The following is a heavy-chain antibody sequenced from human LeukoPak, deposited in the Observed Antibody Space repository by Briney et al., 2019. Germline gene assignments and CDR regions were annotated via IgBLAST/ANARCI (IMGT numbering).Heavy chain of an antibody. CDR1: GGSISSSSYY. J-gene: IGHJ6*03. Sequence: SETLSLTCTVSGGSISSSSYYWGWIRQPPGKGLEWIGSIYYSGSTYYNPSLKSRVTISIDTSKNQFSLKLSSVTAADTAVYYCARVRVGYYYYYMDVWGKGTTVTISS. V-gene: IGHV4-39*07. CDR3: ARVRVGYYYYYMDV. D-gene: IGHD1-1*01. CDR2: IYYSGST.